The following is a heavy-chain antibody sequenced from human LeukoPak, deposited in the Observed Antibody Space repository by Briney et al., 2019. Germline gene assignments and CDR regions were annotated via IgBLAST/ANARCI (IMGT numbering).Heavy chain of an antibody. D-gene: IGHD2-15*01. CDR1: GFTVSDYY. J-gene: IGHJ4*02. Sequence: PGRSLRLSCAASGFTVSDYYMSWIRQAPGKGLEWVSYISSSGSTIYYADSVKGRFTISRDNAKNSLYLQMNSLRAEDTAVYYCARDLCSGGGSCYFDYWGQGTLVTVSS. CDR3: ARDLCSGGGSCYFDY. V-gene: IGHV3-11*04. CDR2: ISSSGSTI.